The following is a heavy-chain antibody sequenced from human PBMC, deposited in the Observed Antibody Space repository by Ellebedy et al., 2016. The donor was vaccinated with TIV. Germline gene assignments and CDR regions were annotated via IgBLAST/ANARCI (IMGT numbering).Heavy chain of an antibody. J-gene: IGHJ4*02. CDR1: GFTFSDYY. CDR2: ISSSSSYT. CDR3: ARVEYSGYDYPDY. Sequence: GGSLRLSXAASGFTFSDYYMSWTRQAPGKGLEWVSYISSSSSYTNYADSVKGRFTISRDNAKNSLYLQMNSLRAEDTAVYYCARVEYSGYDYPDYWGQGTLVTVSS. V-gene: IGHV3-11*06. D-gene: IGHD5-12*01.